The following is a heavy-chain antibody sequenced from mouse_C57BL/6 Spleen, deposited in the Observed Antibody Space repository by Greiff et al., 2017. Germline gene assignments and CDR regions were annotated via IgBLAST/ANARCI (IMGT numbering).Heavy chain of an antibody. D-gene: IGHD1-1*01. J-gene: IGHJ2*01. CDR2: IDPEDGET. CDR3: AVYDYDGSPHVDD. CDR1: GFNIKDYY. Sequence: VQLQQSGAELVKPGASVKLSCTASGFNIKDYYMHWVKQRTEQGLEWIGRIDPEDGETKYAPKFQGKATITADTSSNTAYLQLSSLTSAATAVYYGAVYDYDGSPHVDDWGQGTTLTVAS. V-gene: IGHV14-2*01.